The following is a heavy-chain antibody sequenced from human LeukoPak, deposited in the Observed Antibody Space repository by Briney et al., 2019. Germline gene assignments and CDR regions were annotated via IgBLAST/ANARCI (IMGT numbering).Heavy chain of an antibody. CDR1: GFTFSSYG. D-gene: IGHD6-6*01. CDR3: AKGDSSSSLIYYFDY. CDR2: ISYDGGNK. J-gene: IGHJ4*02. V-gene: IGHV3-30*18. Sequence: GGSLRLSCAASGFTFSSYGMHWVRQAPGKGLEWVAVISYDGGNKYYADSVKGRSTISRDNSKNTLYLQMNSLRAEDTAVYYCAKGDSSSSLIYYFDYWGQGTLVTVSS.